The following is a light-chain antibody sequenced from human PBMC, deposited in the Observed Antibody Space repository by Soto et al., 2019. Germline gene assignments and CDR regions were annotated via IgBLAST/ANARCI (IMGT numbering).Light chain of an antibody. CDR3: GTWDSSLSNNV. Sequence: QSVLTQPPSVSAAPGQKGTISCSGSSSNIGNNYVSWYQQLPGTAPKLLIYDNNKRPSGIPDRFSGSKSGTSATLGITGLQTGDEADYYCGTWDSSLSNNVFGSGTQLTVL. V-gene: IGLV1-51*01. CDR1: SSNIGNNY. J-gene: IGLJ6*01. CDR2: DNN.